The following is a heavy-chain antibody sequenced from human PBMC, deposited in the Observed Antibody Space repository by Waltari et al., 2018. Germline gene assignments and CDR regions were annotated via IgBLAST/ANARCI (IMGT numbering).Heavy chain of an antibody. CDR2: MNPNSGNT. V-gene: IGHV1-8*01. J-gene: IGHJ5*02. D-gene: IGHD2-2*01. Sequence: TVQGLEWMGWMNPNSGNTGYAQKFQGRVTMTRNTSISTAYMELSSLRSEDTAVYYCARELVGQFGNWFDPWGQGTLVTVSS. CDR3: ARELVGQFGNWFDP.